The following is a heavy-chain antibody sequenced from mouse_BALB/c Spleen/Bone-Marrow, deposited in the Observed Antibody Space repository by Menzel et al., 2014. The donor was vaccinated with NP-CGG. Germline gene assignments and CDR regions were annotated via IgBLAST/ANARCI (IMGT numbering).Heavy chain of an antibody. V-gene: IGHV1-7*01. J-gene: IGHJ3*01. CDR3: AGPTNGNPFVY. Sequence: LVESGAELAKPGASAKMSCKAFGYTFTSYWMHWVKQRPGQGLEWIGYINPSTGYTEYNQKFKDKATLTVDKSSSTAYMQPSSPTSEDSAVYCCAGPTNGNPFVYWSQGPLVTVSA. D-gene: IGHD2-1*01. CDR2: INPSTGYT. CDR1: GYTFTSYW.